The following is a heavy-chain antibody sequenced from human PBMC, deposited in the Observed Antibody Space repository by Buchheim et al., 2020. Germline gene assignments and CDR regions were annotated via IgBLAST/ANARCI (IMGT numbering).Heavy chain of an antibody. CDR1: GLIFNSFW. V-gene: IGHV3-7*05. J-gene: IGHJ4*02. D-gene: IGHD1-26*01. CDR3: ARFFRGSYQRYFDY. CDR2: IKEDGSEK. Sequence: EVQLVESGGGLVQPGGSLRLSCAASGLIFNSFWMSWVRQAPGRGLEWVAIIKEDGSEKYYVDSVKGRLTISRDNAKNSMYLQMNSLRAEDTAVYYCARFFRGSYQRYFDYWGQGTL.